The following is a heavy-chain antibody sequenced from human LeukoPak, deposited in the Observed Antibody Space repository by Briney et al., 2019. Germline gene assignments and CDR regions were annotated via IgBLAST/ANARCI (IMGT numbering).Heavy chain of an antibody. V-gene: IGHV1-24*01. J-gene: IGHJ4*02. Sequence: GASVKVSCKVSGYTLTKLSMHGVRQAPGKGRAGVGGFDPEDGETIYAHKFQGRVTMTEDRSTDTDYMELSRLRSEDTAVYYCATDFGEAMVRGVITHGAFDYWGQGTLVPVSS. CDR2: FDPEDGET. CDR1: GYTLTKLS. CDR3: ATDFGEAMVRGVITHGAFDY. D-gene: IGHD3-10*01.